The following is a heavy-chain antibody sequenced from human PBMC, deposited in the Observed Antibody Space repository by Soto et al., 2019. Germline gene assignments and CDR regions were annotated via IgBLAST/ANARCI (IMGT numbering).Heavy chain of an antibody. D-gene: IGHD6-6*01. J-gene: IGHJ4*02. CDR3: ARGSSIAARPCDY. CDR1: GFTFSSYA. CDR2: ISYDGSNK. V-gene: IGHV3-30-3*01. Sequence: GGSLRLSCAASGFTFSSYAMHWVRQAPGKGLEWVAVISYDGSNKYYADSVKGRFTISRDNSKNTLYLQMNSLRAEDTAVYYCARGSSIAARPCDYWGQGTLVTVS.